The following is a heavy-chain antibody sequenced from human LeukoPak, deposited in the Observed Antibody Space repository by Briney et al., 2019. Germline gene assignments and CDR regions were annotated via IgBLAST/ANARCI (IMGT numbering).Heavy chain of an antibody. D-gene: IGHD6-13*01. CDR1: GYTFTSYG. V-gene: IGHV1-18*01. CDR2: ISAYNGNT. CDR3: ARDSSSWYGYYYYGMDV. Sequence: ASVKVSCKASGYTFTSYGISWVRQATGQGLEWMGWISAYNGNTNYAQKLQGRVTMTTDTSTSTAYMELRSLRSDDAAVYYCARDSSSWYGYYYYGMDVWGQGTTVTVSS. J-gene: IGHJ6*02.